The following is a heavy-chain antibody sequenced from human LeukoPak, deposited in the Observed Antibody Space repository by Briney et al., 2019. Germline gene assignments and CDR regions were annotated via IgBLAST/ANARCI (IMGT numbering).Heavy chain of an antibody. CDR3: ARDSVYGMDV. D-gene: IGHD3-10*01. CDR1: GFTFSSYI. V-gene: IGHV3-48*04. Sequence: GGSLRLSCAASGFTFSSYIMNWVRQAPGKGLEWVSYISSSNNTIYYADSVKGRFAISRDNAKNSLYLQMSSLRAEDTAVYYCARDSVYGMDVWGQGTTVTVSS. CDR2: ISSSNNTI. J-gene: IGHJ6*02.